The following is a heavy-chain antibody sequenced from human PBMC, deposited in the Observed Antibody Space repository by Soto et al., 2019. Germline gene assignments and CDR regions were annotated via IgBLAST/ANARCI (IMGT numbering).Heavy chain of an antibody. J-gene: IGHJ5*02. Sequence: QVQLQESGPGLVKPSETLSLTCTVSGGSISSYYWSWIRQPAGKGLEWIGRIYTSGSTNYNPSLKSRVTSSVDTSKNQFSLKLSSVTAADTAVYYCARDLTGRAAANWFDPWGQGTLVTVSS. V-gene: IGHV4-4*07. D-gene: IGHD6-13*01. CDR2: IYTSGST. CDR1: GGSISSYY. CDR3: ARDLTGRAAANWFDP.